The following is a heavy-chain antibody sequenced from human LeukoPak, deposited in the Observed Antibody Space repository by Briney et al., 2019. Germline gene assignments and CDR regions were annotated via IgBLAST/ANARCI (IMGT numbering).Heavy chain of an antibody. D-gene: IGHD6-13*01. Sequence: SETLSLTCAVYGGSFSGYYWGWIRQPPGKGLEWIGNIYPTGSTYYNPSLKSRVTISVDTSKNQFSLKVSSVSAADTAVYYCARAYSSSWYWNWFDPWGQGTLVTVSS. V-gene: IGHV4-34*01. CDR1: GGSFSGYY. CDR3: ARAYSSSWYWNWFDP. CDR2: IYPTGST. J-gene: IGHJ5*02.